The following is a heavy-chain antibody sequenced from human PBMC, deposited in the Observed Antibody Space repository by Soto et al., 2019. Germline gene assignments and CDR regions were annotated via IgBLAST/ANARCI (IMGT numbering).Heavy chain of an antibody. D-gene: IGHD6-19*01. CDR1: GGSISNYY. CDR2: IYYSGST. J-gene: IGHJ4*02. Sequence: SETLSLTCVVSGGSISNYYWSWIRQPPGKGLEWIGYIYYSGSTNYNPSLKSRVTISVDTSNNQFSLKLSSVTAADTAVYYCARDRYSNGWLDYWGQGTLVTVSS. CDR3: ARDRYSNGWLDY. V-gene: IGHV4-59*01.